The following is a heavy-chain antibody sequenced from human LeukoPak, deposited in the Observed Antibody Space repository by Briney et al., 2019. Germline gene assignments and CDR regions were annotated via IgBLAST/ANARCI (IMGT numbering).Heavy chain of an antibody. Sequence: PSQTLSLTCTVSGGSISSGGYYWGWIRQPPGKGLEWIGSIYYSGSTYYNPSLKSRVTISVDTSKNQFSLKLRSVSDADTAVYYCARQGDFWSGYPSDYWGQGTLVTVSS. CDR2: IYYSGST. CDR3: ARQGDFWSGYPSDY. J-gene: IGHJ4*02. D-gene: IGHD3-3*01. V-gene: IGHV4-39*01. CDR1: GGSISSGGYY.